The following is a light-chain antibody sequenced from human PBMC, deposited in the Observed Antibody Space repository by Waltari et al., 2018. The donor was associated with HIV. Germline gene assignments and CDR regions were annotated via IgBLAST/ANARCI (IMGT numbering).Light chain of an antibody. CDR3: QQYDHVPVT. CDR1: QRIFDSSNHKHY. Sequence: TVMNLTPAPLAVSLVGRATSNCKSSQRIFDSSNHKHYVAWYQHKPGHPPKPLIYCASTREAGGPDRFSGSGSGTDFTLTFSSLQPEDVAVYYCQQYDHVPVTFGQGTRREIK. CDR2: CAS. V-gene: IGKV4-1*01. J-gene: IGKJ5*01.